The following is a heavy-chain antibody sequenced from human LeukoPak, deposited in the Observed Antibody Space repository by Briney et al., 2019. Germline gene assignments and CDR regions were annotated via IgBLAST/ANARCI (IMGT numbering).Heavy chain of an antibody. CDR1: GGSISSSSYY. CDR2: LYHSGST. V-gene: IGHV4-39*07. CDR3: ARGVSGSGSYYANFDY. Sequence: SETLSLTCTVSGGSISSSSYYWGWIRQPPGKGLEWIGNLYHSGSTYYNPSLKSRVTMSVDTSKNQFSLKLTSVTAGDTAVYYCARGVSGSGSYYANFDYWGQGTLVTVSS. D-gene: IGHD3-10*01. J-gene: IGHJ4*02.